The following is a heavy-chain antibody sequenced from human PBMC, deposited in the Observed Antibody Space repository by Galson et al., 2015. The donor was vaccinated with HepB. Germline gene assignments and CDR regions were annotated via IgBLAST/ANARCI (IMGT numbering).Heavy chain of an antibody. J-gene: IGHJ4*02. Sequence: SLRLSCAASGFTFSNYWMNWFRQAPGKGLEWVANIKPDGSDKYYMDSVKGRFAISRDNTRNSLYLQMDSLRPEDTAVYHCVSSSLGWSQGILVTVSS. V-gene: IGHV3-7*01. CDR2: IKPDGSDK. D-gene: IGHD6-6*01. CDR1: GFTFSNYW. CDR3: VSSSLG.